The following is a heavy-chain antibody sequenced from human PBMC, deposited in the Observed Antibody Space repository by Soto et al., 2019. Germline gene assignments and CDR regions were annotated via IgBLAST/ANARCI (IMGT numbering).Heavy chain of an antibody. D-gene: IGHD5-18*01. Sequence: PGGSLRLSCAASGFTFSDYYMSWIRQAPGKGLEWVSYISSSASTMYYADSVKGRFTISRDNAKNSLYLQMNSLRADDTAVYYCARDRDTNMETFDYWGQGTLVTVSS. V-gene: IGHV3-11*04. CDR1: GFTFSDYY. CDR2: ISSSASTM. CDR3: ARDRDTNMETFDY. J-gene: IGHJ4*02.